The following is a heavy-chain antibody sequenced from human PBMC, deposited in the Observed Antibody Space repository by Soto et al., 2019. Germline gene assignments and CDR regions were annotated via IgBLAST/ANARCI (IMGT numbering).Heavy chain of an antibody. D-gene: IGHD4-17*01. J-gene: IGHJ4*02. CDR1: GGSVTNSSYY. CDR3: VSQRTTVPTQAYFDY. V-gene: IGHV4-39*01. CDR2: VYYRGRS. Sequence: SETLSLTCTVSGGSVTNSSYYWGWIRQSPGKGLEWIGSVYYRGRSYSKSSVESRVTISVDTSKNRFSLSLNSVTASDTAVYFCVSQRTTVPTQAYFDYWGPGALVTVSS.